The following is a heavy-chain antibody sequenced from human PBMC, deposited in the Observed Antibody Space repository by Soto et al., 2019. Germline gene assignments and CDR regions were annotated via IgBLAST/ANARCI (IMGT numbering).Heavy chain of an antibody. CDR2: IIPIFGTA. J-gene: IGHJ4*02. D-gene: IGHD3-22*01. CDR3: ARPAYYYDSSGYYSRFDY. CDR1: GGTFSSYA. Sequence: QVQLVQSGAEVKKPGSSVKVSCKASGGTFSSYAISWVRQAPGQGHEWMGGIIPIFGTANYAQKFQGRVTITADESTSTAYMELSSLRSEDTAVYYCARPAYYYDSSGYYSRFDYWGQGTLVTVSS. V-gene: IGHV1-69*01.